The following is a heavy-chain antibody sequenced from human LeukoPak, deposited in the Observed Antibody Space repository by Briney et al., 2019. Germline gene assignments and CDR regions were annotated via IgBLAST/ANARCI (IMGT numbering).Heavy chain of an antibody. V-gene: IGHV3-23*01. CDR2: IGGSGTRT. D-gene: IGHD2-2*03. Sequence: GGTLRLSCSASGFTFTTYGVNWVRHAPGKGLEWVSGIGGSGTRTYYADSVKGRFTISRDNSKNTLYLQMNSLRDEDTAVYYCAKDSGWILFDDWGQGTLVTVSS. CDR1: GFTFTTYG. J-gene: IGHJ4*02. CDR3: AKDSGWILFDD.